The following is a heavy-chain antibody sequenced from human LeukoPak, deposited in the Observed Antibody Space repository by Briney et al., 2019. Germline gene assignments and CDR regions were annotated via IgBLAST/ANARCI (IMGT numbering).Heavy chain of an antibody. Sequence: ASVKVPCKASGYTFTDYYMQWVRQAPGQGLEWMGWINPNSGGTNYARKFQGRVTMTRDTSISTVYMELSRLRSDDTAVYYCARGSLGYSDYWGQGTLVTVSS. CDR2: INPNSGGT. CDR1: GYTFTDYY. CDR3: ARGSLGYSDY. V-gene: IGHV1-2*02. D-gene: IGHD5-24*01. J-gene: IGHJ4*02.